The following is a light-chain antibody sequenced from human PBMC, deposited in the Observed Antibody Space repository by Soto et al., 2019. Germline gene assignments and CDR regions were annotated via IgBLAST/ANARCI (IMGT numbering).Light chain of an antibody. Sequence: EIVMTQSPATLSVSPGERASLSCRASQSLGSKLAWYQQKPGQAPRLLIYGASTRATGIPARFSGGGSGTEFTLSISRLQSADFAVYYCQQYNNWPPWTFGQGTKVEIK. CDR3: QQYNNWPPWT. V-gene: IGKV3-15*01. CDR1: QSLGSK. J-gene: IGKJ1*01. CDR2: GAS.